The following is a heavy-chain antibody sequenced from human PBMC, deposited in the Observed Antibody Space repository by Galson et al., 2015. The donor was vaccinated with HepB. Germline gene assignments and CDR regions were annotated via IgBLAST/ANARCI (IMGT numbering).Heavy chain of an antibody. CDR1: GFTFSRYA. CDR2: ISGSGGST. V-gene: IGHV3-23*01. Sequence: SLRLSCAASGFTFSRYAMSWVRQAPGKGLEWVSAISGSGGSTYYADSVKGRFTISRDNSKNTLYLQMNSLRAEDTAVYYCARINGYSYGYSFDYWGQGTLVTVSS. D-gene: IGHD5-18*01. CDR3: ARINGYSYGYSFDY. J-gene: IGHJ4*02.